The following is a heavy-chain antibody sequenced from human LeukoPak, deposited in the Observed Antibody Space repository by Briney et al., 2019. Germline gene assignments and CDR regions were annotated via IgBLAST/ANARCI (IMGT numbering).Heavy chain of an antibody. CDR3: AKTRPLDSSSWSHGDY. CDR1: GFTFSSYS. V-gene: IGHV3-21*01. Sequence: GGSLRLSCAASGFTFSSYSMNWVGQAPGKGLELVSSISTSSSHMYYADSVKGRFTISRDNARNSLYLQMNSLRAEDTAVYYCAKTRPLDSSSWSHGDYWGQGTLVTVSS. D-gene: IGHD6-13*01. CDR2: ISTSSSHM. J-gene: IGHJ4*02.